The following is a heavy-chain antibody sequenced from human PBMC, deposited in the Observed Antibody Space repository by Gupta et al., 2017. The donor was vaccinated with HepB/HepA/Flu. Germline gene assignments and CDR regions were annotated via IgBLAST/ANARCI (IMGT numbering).Heavy chain of an antibody. V-gene: IGHV3-21*01. D-gene: IGHD4-11*01. Sequence: EVQLVESGGGLVKPGGSLRLPCGDAGFTFSRHTSIWVRQAPGKGLEWVSSIGISGSYVAYADSVKGRFTISRDNAKNSLYLQMNSLRAEDTAIYYCARAQDSDFPQGVDYWGQGTLVTVSS. CDR1: GFTFSRHT. J-gene: IGHJ4*02. CDR3: ARAQDSDFPQGVDY. CDR2: IGISGSYV.